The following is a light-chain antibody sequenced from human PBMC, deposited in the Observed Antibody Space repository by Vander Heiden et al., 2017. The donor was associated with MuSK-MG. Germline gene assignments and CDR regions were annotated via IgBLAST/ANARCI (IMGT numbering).Light chain of an antibody. J-gene: IGKJ5*01. V-gene: IGKV1-39*01. Sequence: DIQMTQSPSSLSASVGDRVTITCRASQSISSYLSWYQQKPGKAPKLLIYAASSLQSAVPSRFSGSGSGTDFTLTISRLQPEDFATYCCQQSDSTPVTFGQGTLMEIK. CDR1: QSISSY. CDR3: QQSDSTPVT. CDR2: AAS.